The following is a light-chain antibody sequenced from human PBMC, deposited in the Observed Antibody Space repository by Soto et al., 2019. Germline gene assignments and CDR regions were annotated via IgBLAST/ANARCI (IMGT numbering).Light chain of an antibody. J-gene: IGKJ1*01. Sequence: EIVMTQSPATLSLSPGERATLSCRASQSVSSNLAWYQQKPGQAPRLLIYGASSRATDIPDRFRGSGSGRDFVLNISRLEPEDSGVYYCQQYSSSPRTFGQGTKV. CDR1: QSVSSN. CDR3: QQYSSSPRT. CDR2: GAS. V-gene: IGKV3-20*01.